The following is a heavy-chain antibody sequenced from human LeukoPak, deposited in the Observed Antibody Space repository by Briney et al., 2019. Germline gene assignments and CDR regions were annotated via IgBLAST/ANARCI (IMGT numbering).Heavy chain of an antibody. J-gene: IGHJ4*02. Sequence: PGGSLRLSCAASGFTFSNCAMTWVRQAPGKGLEWVSSISDSAGATYYADSVRGRFTISRDNSGSTLYLQMNSLRADDTAVYYCAKDLAIVRTATGRFDYWGQGTLVTVSS. D-gene: IGHD3-10*01. V-gene: IGHV3-23*01. CDR3: AKDLAIVRTATGRFDY. CDR1: GFTFSNCA. CDR2: ISDSAGAT.